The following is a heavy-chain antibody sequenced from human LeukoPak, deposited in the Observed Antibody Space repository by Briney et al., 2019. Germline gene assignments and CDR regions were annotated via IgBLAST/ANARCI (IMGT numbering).Heavy chain of an antibody. CDR2: ISSSGIAK. Sequence: GGSLRLSCAASGFTFSSYEMNWVRQAPGKGLEWVSYISSSGIAKYFADSVKGRFTISRDNAKNSLFLQMNSLRAEDTAVYYCARVLRYCSGGNCYSGGLGYMDVWGKGTTVTISS. V-gene: IGHV3-48*03. J-gene: IGHJ6*03. D-gene: IGHD2-15*01. CDR3: ARVLRYCSGGNCYSGGLGYMDV. CDR1: GFTFSSYE.